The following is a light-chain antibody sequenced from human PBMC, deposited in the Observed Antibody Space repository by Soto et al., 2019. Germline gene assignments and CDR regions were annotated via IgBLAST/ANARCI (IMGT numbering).Light chain of an antibody. CDR2: SAS. J-gene: IGKJ1*01. V-gene: IGKV1-6*01. CDR3: LQDYSYPWT. CDR1: QVIRND. Sequence: AIQMTQSPSSLSASVGDRVTITCRASQVIRNDLSWYQQKPGQAPKFLIYSASSLQSGVPSRFSGSGSGTDFTLTISSLQPEDFATYYCLQDYSYPWTFGQGTKVEIK.